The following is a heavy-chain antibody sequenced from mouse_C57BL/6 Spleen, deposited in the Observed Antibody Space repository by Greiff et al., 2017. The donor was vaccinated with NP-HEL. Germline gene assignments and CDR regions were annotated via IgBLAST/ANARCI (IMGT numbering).Heavy chain of an antibody. D-gene: IGHD1-1*01. J-gene: IGHJ2*01. Sequence: QVQLQQPGAELVRPGTSVKLSCKASGYTFTSYWMHWVKQRPGQGLDWIGVIDPSDSYTNYNQKFKGKATLTVDTSSSTAYMQLSSLTSEDSAVYYCARNPYYYGSSYGFDYWGQGTTLTVSS. CDR3: ARNPYYYGSSYGFDY. V-gene: IGHV1-59*01. CDR2: IDPSDSYT. CDR1: GYTFTSYW.